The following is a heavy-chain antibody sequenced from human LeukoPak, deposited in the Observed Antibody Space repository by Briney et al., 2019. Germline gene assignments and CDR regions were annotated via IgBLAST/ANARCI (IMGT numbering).Heavy chain of an antibody. V-gene: IGHV4-34*01. D-gene: IGHD2-2*01. CDR2: INHSGST. CDR1: GGSFSGYY. J-gene: IGHJ4*02. Sequence: PSETLSLTCAVYGGSFSGYYWSWIRQPPGKGLEWIGEINHSGSTNYSPSLKSRVPRSLDTSKNQFSLKLSSVTAADTAVYYCARAPGRPAAVFDYWGQGTLVTVSS. CDR3: ARAPGRPAAVFDY.